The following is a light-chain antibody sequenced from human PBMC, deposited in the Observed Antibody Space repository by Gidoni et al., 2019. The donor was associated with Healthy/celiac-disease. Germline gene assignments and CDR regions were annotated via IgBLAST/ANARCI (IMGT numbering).Light chain of an antibody. J-gene: IGKJ3*01. CDR2: DAS. Sequence: DIVLTQSPATLALSPGERATLSCRASQSVSSYLAWYQQKPGPAPRLLIYDASNRATGIPARFSGSGSGTDFTLTISSLEPEDFAVYYCQQRSNWPRFTFGPGTKVDIK. CDR3: QQRSNWPRFT. CDR1: QSVSSY. V-gene: IGKV3-11*01.